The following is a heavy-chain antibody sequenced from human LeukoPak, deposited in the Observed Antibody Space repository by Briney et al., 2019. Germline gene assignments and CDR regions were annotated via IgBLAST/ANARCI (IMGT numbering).Heavy chain of an antibody. CDR3: AKKRAGGTSAPLDY. J-gene: IGHJ4*02. D-gene: IGHD4-23*01. V-gene: IGHV3-30*18. CDR1: GFTFSIFG. Sequence: GRSLRLSCAASGFTFSIFGMHWVRQAPGKGLEWVAVISYDGSNIYYGDSVKGRFTISRDNSKNTLYLQMNSLRVEDTAVCYCAKKRAGGTSAPLDYWGQGTLVTVSS. CDR2: ISYDGSNI.